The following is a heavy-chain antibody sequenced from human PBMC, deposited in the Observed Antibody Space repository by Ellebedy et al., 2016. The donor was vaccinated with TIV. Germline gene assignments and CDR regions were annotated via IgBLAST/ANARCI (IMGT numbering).Heavy chain of an antibody. CDR2: VNPNRGYT. V-gene: IGHV1-8*01. Sequence: ASVKVSXXASGCTFTSYDIHWVRQAPGQGLEWMGWVNPNRGYTGYAQMFQGRVTMTRNTSINTAYMELRSLRSDDTAVYYCGTPMVGDFSYYYMDVWGKGTTVTVSS. CDR3: GTPMVGDFSYYYMDV. CDR1: GCTFTSYD. D-gene: IGHD5-18*01. J-gene: IGHJ6*03.